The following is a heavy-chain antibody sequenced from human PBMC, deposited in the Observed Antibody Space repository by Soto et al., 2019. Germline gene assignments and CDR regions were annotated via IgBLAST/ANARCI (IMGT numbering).Heavy chain of an antibody. Sequence: EVQLVESGGGLVQPGRSLRLSCAASGFTFDDYAMHWVRQAPGKGLEWVSGISWNSGSIGYADSVKGRFTISRDNAKHSLYLQMDSLRAEDTALYYCAKDLGGAYGDYGPFDYWGQGTLVTVSS. CDR1: GFTFDDYA. CDR3: AKDLGGAYGDYGPFDY. J-gene: IGHJ4*02. D-gene: IGHD4-17*01. CDR2: ISWNSGSI. V-gene: IGHV3-9*01.